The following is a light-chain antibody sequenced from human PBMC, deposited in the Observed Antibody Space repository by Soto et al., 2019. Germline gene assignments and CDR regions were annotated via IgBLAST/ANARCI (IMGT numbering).Light chain of an antibody. Sequence: EIVLTQSPATLSLSPGERATLSCRASQSVSSRYLAWYQQKPGQAPRLLIYDTSNRATGVPPRFSGSRSGTDFTLTISSVEPEDFAVFYCHQRNTFGQGTRLEIK. V-gene: IGKV3D-20*02. CDR1: QSVSSRY. CDR2: DTS. J-gene: IGKJ5*01. CDR3: HQRNT.